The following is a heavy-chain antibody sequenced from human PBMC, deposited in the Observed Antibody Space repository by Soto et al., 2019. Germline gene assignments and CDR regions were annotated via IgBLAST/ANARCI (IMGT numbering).Heavy chain of an antibody. Sequence: SVKVSCKASGGTFSSYTISWVRQAPGQGLEWMGGIIPILGIANYAQKFQGRVTITADKSTSTAYMELSSLRSEDTAVYYCARDLGNYYGSGTSDYWGQGTLVTVS. D-gene: IGHD3-10*01. CDR3: ARDLGNYYGSGTSDY. CDR1: GGTFSSYT. V-gene: IGHV1-69*10. CDR2: IIPILGIA. J-gene: IGHJ4*02.